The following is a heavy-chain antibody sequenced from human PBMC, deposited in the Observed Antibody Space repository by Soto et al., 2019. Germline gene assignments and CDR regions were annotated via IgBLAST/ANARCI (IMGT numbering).Heavy chain of an antibody. CDR1: GGSISRYY. V-gene: IGHV4-59*01. CDR3: ASGGGYYYY. D-gene: IGHD3-3*01. CDR2: IYYSGST. J-gene: IGHJ4*02. Sequence: PSETLSLTCTVSGGSISRYYWSWIRQPPGKGLEWIGYIYYSGSTNYNPSLKSRVTISVDTSKNQFSLKLSSVTAADTAVYYCASGGGYYYYWGQGTLVTVSS.